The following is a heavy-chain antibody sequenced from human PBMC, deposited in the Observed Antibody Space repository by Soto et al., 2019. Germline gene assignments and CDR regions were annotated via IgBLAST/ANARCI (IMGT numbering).Heavy chain of an antibody. CDR2: IYSGGDT. CDR3: SRSTMIGLLSH. D-gene: IGHD3-22*01. J-gene: IGHJ4*02. Sequence: GGSLRLSCSASGFTVSSNFMSWVRQAPGKGLEWVSVIYSGGDTYYVDSVKGRFTISRDNSKNTLYLQMNTLRAEDTAMYYCSRSTMIGLLSHWGQGTLVTVSS. CDR1: GFTVSSNF. V-gene: IGHV3-66*01.